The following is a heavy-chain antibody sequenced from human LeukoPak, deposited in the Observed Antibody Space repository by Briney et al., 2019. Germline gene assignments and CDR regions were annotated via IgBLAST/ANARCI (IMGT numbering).Heavy chain of an antibody. CDR2: INPSGGSA. J-gene: IGHJ4*02. CDR1: GYTFTSYY. D-gene: IGHD1-26*01. V-gene: IGHV1-46*01. Sequence: ASVKVSCKASGYTFTSYYMHWVRQAPGQGLEWMGIINPSGGSASYAQKFQGRVTMTRDMSTSTVYMELSSLRSEDTAVYYCARQLGNYYRAFDFWGQGTLVTVSS. CDR3: ARQLGNYYRAFDF.